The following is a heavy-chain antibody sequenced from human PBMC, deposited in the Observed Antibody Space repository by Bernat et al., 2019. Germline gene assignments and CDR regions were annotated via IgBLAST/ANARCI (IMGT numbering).Heavy chain of an antibody. CDR1: GFTFGSYG. D-gene: IGHD2-15*01. J-gene: IGHJ4*02. CDR2: ISYDGSHK. Sequence: QVQLVESGGGVVQPGGSLRLSCAASGFTFGSYGIHWVRQAPGKGLEWVAGISYDGSHKYYADSVKGRFTISRDNSKGTLYQQMDSLRAEDTAVYYCAKVASRYCSGGSCSSGYFDYWGQGNLVTISA. V-gene: IGHV3-30*18. CDR3: AKVASRYCSGGSCSSGYFDY.